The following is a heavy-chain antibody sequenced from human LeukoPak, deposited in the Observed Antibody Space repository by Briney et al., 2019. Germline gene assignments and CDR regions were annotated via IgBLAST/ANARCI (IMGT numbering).Heavy chain of an antibody. D-gene: IGHD3-10*01. CDR2: IYSGGST. CDR3: ARDRMVRGVIPPYYYYYGMDV. Sequence: PGGSLRLSRAASGFTVSSNYMNWVRQAPGKGLEWVSVIYSGGSTYYADSVKGRFTISRDNSKNTLYLQMNSLRAEDTAVYYCARDRMVRGVIPPYYYYYGMDVWGKGTTVTVSS. V-gene: IGHV3-53*01. CDR1: GFTVSSNY. J-gene: IGHJ6*04.